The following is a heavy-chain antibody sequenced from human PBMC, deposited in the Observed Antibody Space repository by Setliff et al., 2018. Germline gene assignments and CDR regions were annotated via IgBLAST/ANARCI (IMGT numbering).Heavy chain of an antibody. CDR3: ARGIGYLTSFYYYYYGMDV. CDR2: ISSSGSTI. Sequence: GGSLRLSCAASGFTFSSYEMNWVRQAPGKGLEWVSYISSSGSTIYYADSVMGQFTISRDNAKNSLYLQMNSLRAEDTAVYYCARGIGYLTSFYYYYYGMDVWGQGTTVTAP. V-gene: IGHV3-48*03. D-gene: IGHD5-12*01. J-gene: IGHJ6*02. CDR1: GFTFSSYE.